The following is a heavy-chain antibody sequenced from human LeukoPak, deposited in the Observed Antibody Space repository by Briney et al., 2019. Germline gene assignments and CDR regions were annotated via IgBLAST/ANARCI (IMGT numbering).Heavy chain of an antibody. CDR1: GGSISSGGSS. Sequence: SETLSLTCTVSGGSISSGGSSWSWIRQPPGKGLEWIGYIYHSGNTYYNPSLKSRVTISVDRSRNQFSLKLSSVTAADTAVYYCAGSSQPPVYWGQGTLVTVSP. D-gene: IGHD3-10*01. J-gene: IGHJ4*02. CDR3: AGSSQPPVY. CDR2: IYHSGNT. V-gene: IGHV4-30-2*01.